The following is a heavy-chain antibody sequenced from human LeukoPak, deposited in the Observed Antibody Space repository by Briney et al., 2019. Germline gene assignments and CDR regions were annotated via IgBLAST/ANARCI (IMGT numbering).Heavy chain of an antibody. CDR3: VREAGTLKNLFIAVAGTSDYGMDV. Sequence: SQTLSLTCAISGDSVSSNSAAWNWIRQSPSRGLEWLGRTYYRSKWYNDYAVSVKSRITINPDTSKNQFSLQLNSVTPEDTAVYYCVREAGTLKNLFIAVAGTSDYGMDVWGQGTTVTVSS. CDR1: GDSVSSNSAA. D-gene: IGHD6-19*01. V-gene: IGHV6-1*01. J-gene: IGHJ6*02. CDR2: TYYRSKWYN.